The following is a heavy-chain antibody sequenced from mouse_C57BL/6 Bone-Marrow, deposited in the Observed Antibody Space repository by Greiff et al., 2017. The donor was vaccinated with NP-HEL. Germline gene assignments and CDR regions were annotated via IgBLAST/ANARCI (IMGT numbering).Heavy chain of an antibody. J-gene: IGHJ2*01. Sequence: VHVKQSGAELVRPGASVKLSCTASGFNIKDDYMHWVKQRPEQGLEWIGWIDPENGDTEYASKFQGKATITADTSSNTAYLQLSSLTSEDTAVYYCTLITTGYWGQGTTLTVSS. D-gene: IGHD1-1*01. CDR2: IDPENGDT. V-gene: IGHV14-4*01. CDR3: TLITTGY. CDR1: GFNIKDDY.